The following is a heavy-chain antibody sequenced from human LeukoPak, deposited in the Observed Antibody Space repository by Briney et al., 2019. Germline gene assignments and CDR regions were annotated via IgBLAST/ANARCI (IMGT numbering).Heavy chain of an antibody. Sequence: ASVKVSCKVSGYTLTELSMHWVRQAPGKGLEWMGGFDPEDGETIYAQKFQGRVTMTEDTSTDTAYMELSSLRSEDAAVYYCATVDLSIAAATERYYYYYYGMDVWGQGTTVTVSS. J-gene: IGHJ6*02. CDR1: GYTLTELS. CDR2: FDPEDGET. V-gene: IGHV1-24*01. D-gene: IGHD6-13*01. CDR3: ATVDLSIAAATERYYYYYYGMDV.